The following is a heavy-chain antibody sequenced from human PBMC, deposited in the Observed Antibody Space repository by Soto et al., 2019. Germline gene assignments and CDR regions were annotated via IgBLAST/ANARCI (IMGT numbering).Heavy chain of an antibody. J-gene: IGHJ4*02. CDR1: GFTFSTFW. D-gene: IGHD3-16*01. V-gene: IGHV3-74*01. Sequence: GALRLSCARSGFTFSTFWMHWVRQAPGKGLVWVSRLDNDGNNTRYADSVKGRFTVSRGNGKNTVYLQMDSLRAEDTAVYYCARDGGTYFDYWGQGTLVTVSS. CDR2: LDNDGNNT. CDR3: ARDGGTYFDY.